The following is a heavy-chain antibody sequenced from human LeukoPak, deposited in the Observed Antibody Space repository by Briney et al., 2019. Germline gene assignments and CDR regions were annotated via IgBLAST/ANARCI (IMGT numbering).Heavy chain of an antibody. CDR3: ARDGGLGATTNNWFDP. Sequence: GSLRLSCAASGFTFSSYWMSWVRQAPGKGLEWVANIKQDESEKYYVDSVKGRFTISRDNAKNSLYLQMNSLRAEDTAVYYCARDGGLGATTNNWFDPWGQGTLVTVSS. J-gene: IGHJ5*02. D-gene: IGHD5-12*01. CDR1: GFTFSSYW. CDR2: IKQDESEK. V-gene: IGHV3-7*03.